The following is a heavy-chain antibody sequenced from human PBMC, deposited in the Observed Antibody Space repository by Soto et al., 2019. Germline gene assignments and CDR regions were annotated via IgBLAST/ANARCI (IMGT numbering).Heavy chain of an antibody. D-gene: IGHD1-26*01. Sequence: QVQLVESGGGVVQPGRSLRLSCAASGFTFSSYGMHWVRQAPGKGLEWVAVIWYDGSNKYYADSVKGRFTISRDNSKNTVYLQMNSLRAEDTAVYYCARDPHSGSYPSHFDYWGQGTLVTVSS. CDR3: ARDPHSGSYPSHFDY. CDR1: GFTFSSYG. CDR2: IWYDGSNK. V-gene: IGHV3-33*01. J-gene: IGHJ4*02.